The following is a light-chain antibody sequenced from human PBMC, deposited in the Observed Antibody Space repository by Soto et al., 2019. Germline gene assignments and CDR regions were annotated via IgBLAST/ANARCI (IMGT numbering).Light chain of an antibody. CDR1: QSVSSSSY. J-gene: IGKJ2*01. CDR3: HQYGSSPSYT. Sequence: EIVLTQSPGTLSLSPGERAPLSCRASQSVSSSSYLAWYQQKPGQAPRLLIYGASSRATGIPDRFSGSGSGTDFTLTISRLEPEDFAVYYFHQYGSSPSYTFGQGTKLEIQ. CDR2: GAS. V-gene: IGKV3-20*01.